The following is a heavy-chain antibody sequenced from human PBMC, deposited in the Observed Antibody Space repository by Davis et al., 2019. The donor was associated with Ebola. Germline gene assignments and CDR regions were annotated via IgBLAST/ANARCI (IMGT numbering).Heavy chain of an antibody. V-gene: IGHV3-30-3*01. J-gene: IGHJ4*02. CDR3: ARTASTSGPFDY. Sequence: GESLKISCAASGFTFSSYALHWVRQAPGKGLEWVAVISHDEINKYYADSVKGRFSISRDTSKNTLFLQMHNLRPEDTAGYFCARTASTSGPFDYWGQGSLVTVSS. CDR2: ISHDEINK. D-gene: IGHD2-21*02. CDR1: GFTFSSYA.